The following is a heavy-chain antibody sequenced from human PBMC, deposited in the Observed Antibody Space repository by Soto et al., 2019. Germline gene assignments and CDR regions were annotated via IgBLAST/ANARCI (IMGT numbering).Heavy chain of an antibody. Sequence: GASVKVSCKASGGTFSIYAIIWVRQAPGQGLEWMGGIIPIFGTANYAQKFQGRVTITADESTSTAYMELSSLRSEDTAVYYCAREGNTGDFDYWGQGTLVTVSS. CDR3: AREGNTGDFDY. V-gene: IGHV1-69*13. CDR1: GGTFSIYA. J-gene: IGHJ4*02. CDR2: IIPIFGTA.